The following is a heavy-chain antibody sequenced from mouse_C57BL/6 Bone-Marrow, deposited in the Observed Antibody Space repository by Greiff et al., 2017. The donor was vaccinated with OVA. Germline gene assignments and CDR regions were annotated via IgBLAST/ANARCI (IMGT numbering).Heavy chain of an antibody. CDR2: INPSSGYT. D-gene: IGHD2-3*01. J-gene: IGHJ3*01. Sequence: VQLQQSGAELAKPGASVKLSCKASGYTFTSYWMHWVKQRPGQGLEWIGYINPSSGYTKYNQKFKDKATVTADKSSSTAYMQLSSLTYEDSAVYYCARWLLLGFAYWGQGTLVTVSA. CDR3: ARWLLLGFAY. CDR1: GYTFTSYW. V-gene: IGHV1-7*01.